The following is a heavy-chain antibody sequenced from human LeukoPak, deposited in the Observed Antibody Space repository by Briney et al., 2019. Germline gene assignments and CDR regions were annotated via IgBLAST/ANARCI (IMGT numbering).Heavy chain of an antibody. J-gene: IGHJ1*01. Sequence: PSETLSLTCSVSGGSVGSNYWSWVRQPPGKGLEWIGYISYSGDTKYNPSLKSRLSMSVDTSKNQCSLMLTSVTAAGTAVYYCARGSGWSPHWGQGTLVTVSS. V-gene: IGHV4-59*02. CDR3: ARGSGWSPH. D-gene: IGHD6-19*01. CDR2: ISYSGDT. CDR1: GGSVGSNY.